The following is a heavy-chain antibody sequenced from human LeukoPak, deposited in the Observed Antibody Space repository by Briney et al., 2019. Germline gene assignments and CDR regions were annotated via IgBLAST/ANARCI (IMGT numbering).Heavy chain of an antibody. CDR2: ISYDGSNK. D-gene: IGHD1-26*01. CDR1: GSTFSAYW. Sequence: GGSLRLSCAASGSTFSAYWMTWVRQAPGKGLEWVAVISYDGSNKYYTDSVKGRFTISRDNSKNTLYLQMNSLRAEDTAVYYCAKMGQGHGKIYWGQGTLVTVSS. V-gene: IGHV3-30*18. CDR3: AKMGQGHGKIY. J-gene: IGHJ4*02.